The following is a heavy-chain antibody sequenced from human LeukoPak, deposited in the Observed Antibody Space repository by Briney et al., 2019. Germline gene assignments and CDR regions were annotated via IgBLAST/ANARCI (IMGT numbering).Heavy chain of an antibody. CDR2: ISAYNGNT. V-gene: IGHV1-18*01. D-gene: IGHD3-10*01. CDR3: AGRWGTVVRGVIDY. J-gene: IGHJ4*02. CDR1: GYTFTSYG. Sequence: GASVKVSCKASGYTFTSYGISWVRQAPGQGLEWMGWISAYNGNTNYAQKLQGRVTMTTDTSTSTAYMELRSLRSDDTAVYYCAGRWGTVVRGVIDYWGQGTLVTVSS.